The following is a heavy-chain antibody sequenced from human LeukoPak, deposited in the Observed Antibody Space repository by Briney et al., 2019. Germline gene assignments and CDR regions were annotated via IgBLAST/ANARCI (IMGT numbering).Heavy chain of an antibody. J-gene: IGHJ6*02. CDR1: GYSLTRFD. Sequence: ASVTVSCKASGYSLTRFDINWVRQGSGQGLEWMGWMNPKRGNTGYAPTFQGRVTITRDTSIDTAFMELSSLRPDDTAVYYCARGGSSSSYYNNYGMDVWGQGTTITVSS. V-gene: IGHV1-8*01. CDR3: ARGGSSSSYYNNYGMDV. CDR2: MNPKRGNT. D-gene: IGHD6-13*01.